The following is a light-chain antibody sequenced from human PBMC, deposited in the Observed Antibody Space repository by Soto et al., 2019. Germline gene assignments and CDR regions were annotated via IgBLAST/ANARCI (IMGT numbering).Light chain of an antibody. CDR3: QQSYSTLVT. Sequence: DIQMTQSPSSLSASVGDRVTITCRASQSISSYLNWYQQKPEKAPKHLIYAASSLQSGVTSSFSGSGSGSDFTITISSQQPEDFATYYCQQSYSTLVTLGQETKLEIK. CDR2: AAS. J-gene: IGKJ2*01. V-gene: IGKV1-39*01. CDR1: QSISSY.